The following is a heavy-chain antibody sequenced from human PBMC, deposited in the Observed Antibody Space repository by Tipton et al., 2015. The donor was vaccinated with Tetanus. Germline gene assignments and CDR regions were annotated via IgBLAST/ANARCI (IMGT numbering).Heavy chain of an antibody. Sequence: QLVQSGGEVKKPGESLKISCKGSGYIFNNYWIGWVRQKPGKGLEWMGIIYPGDSDTRYSPSFQGQVTIPVDKSINTAYLQWSSPKASDTSMFYCARAHCTDGVCNFDFWGQGALVTVAS. V-gene: IGHV5-51*01. CDR1: GYIFNNYW. J-gene: IGHJ4*02. CDR3: ARAHCTDGVCNFDF. CDR2: IYPGDSDT. D-gene: IGHD2-8*01.